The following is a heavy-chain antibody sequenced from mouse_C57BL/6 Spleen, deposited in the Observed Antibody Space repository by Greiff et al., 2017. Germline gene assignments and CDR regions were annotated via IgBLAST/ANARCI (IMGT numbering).Heavy chain of an antibody. CDR2: ISYDGSN. V-gene: IGHV3-6*01. CDR1: GYSITSGYY. Sequence: EVQLVESGPGLVKPSQSLSLTCSVTGYSITSGYYWNWIRQFPGNKLEWMGYISYDGSNNYNPSLKNRISITRDTSKNQFFLKLNSVTTEDTATYYCARFDDYDAWFAYWGQGTLVTVSA. J-gene: IGHJ3*01. D-gene: IGHD2-4*01. CDR3: ARFDDYDAWFAY.